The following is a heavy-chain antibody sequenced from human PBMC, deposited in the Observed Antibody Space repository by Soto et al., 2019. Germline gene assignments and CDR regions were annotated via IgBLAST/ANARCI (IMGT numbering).Heavy chain of an antibody. D-gene: IGHD2-2*01. CDR1: GFTFSSYW. J-gene: IGHJ4*02. CDR2: INSDGSST. CDR3: ARASRPSRRLLGYCSSTSCYHFDY. Sequence: GGSLRLSCAASGFTFSSYWMHWVRQAPGKGLVWVSRINSDGSSTSYADSVKGRFTISRDNAKNTLYLQMNSLRAEDTAVYYCARASRPSRRLLGYCSSTSCYHFDYWGQGTLVTVSS. V-gene: IGHV3-74*01.